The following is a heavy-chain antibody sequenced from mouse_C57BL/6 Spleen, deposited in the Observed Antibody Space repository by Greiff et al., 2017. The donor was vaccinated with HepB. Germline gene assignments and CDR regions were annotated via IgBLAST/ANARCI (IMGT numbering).Heavy chain of an antibody. CDR2: IYPGSGST. CDR1: GYTFTSYW. CDR3: GLRRLGYAMDY. D-gene: IGHD2-4*01. J-gene: IGHJ4*01. V-gene: IGHV1-55*01. Sequence: QVQLKQPGAELVKPGASVKMSCKASGYTFTSYWITWVKQRPGQGLEWIGDIYPGSGSTNYNEKFKSKATLTVDTSSSTAYMQLSSLTSEDSAVYYCGLRRLGYAMDYWGQGTSVTGSS.